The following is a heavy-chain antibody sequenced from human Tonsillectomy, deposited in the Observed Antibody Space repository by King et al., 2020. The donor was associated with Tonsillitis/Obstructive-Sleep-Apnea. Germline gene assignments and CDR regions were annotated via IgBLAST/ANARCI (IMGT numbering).Heavy chain of an antibody. CDR2: INSDGSST. Sequence: VQLVESGGGLVQPGGSLRLSCAASGFTFSSYWMHWVRHAPGKGLVWVSRINSDGSSTSYADSVKGRFTISRDNAKNTLYLQMNSLRAEDTAVYYCARVPVGVWGSYRYFDYWGQGTLVTVSS. CDR1: GFTFSSYW. V-gene: IGHV3-74*01. D-gene: IGHD3-16*02. CDR3: ARVPVGVWGSYRYFDY. J-gene: IGHJ4*02.